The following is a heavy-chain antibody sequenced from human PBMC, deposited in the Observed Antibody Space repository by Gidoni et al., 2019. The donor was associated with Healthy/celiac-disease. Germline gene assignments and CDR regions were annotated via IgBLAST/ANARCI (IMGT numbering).Heavy chain of an antibody. J-gene: IGHJ3*02. V-gene: IGHV1-69*04. CDR2: IIPILGIA. D-gene: IGHD6-19*01. Sequence: QVQLVQSGAEVKKPGSSVKVSCKASGGTFSSYAISWVRQAPGQGLEWMGRIIPILGIANYAQKFQGRVTITADKSTSTAYMELSSLRSEDTAVYYCARGTMSSGWYDAFDIWGQGTMVTVSS. CDR3: ARGTMSSGWYDAFDI. CDR1: GGTFSSYA.